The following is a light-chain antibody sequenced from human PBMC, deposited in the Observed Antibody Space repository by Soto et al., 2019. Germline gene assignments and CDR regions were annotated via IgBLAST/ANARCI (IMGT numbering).Light chain of an antibody. CDR2: KAT. CDR3: QRYSDYQYI. J-gene: IGKJ2*01. Sequence: DIQMTQSPSTLSSSVGDRVTITCRASQSITTWLAWYQQKPGKAPKLLIYKATNIPSGVPSRFSGSGSGTEFSLAISSLQPDDFATYYCQRYSDYQYIFGQGTKLEIK. CDR1: QSITTW. V-gene: IGKV1-5*03.